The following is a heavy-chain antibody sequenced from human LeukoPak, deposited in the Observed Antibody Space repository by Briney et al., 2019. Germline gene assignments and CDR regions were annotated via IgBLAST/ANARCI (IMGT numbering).Heavy chain of an antibody. V-gene: IGHV4-30-4*01. D-gene: IGHD3-22*01. Sequence: SQTLSLICTVSDGSINSGDYYWSWIRQHPGKGLEWIGYIYYSGSTYYNPSLKSRVTISVDTSKNQFSLRLSSVTSADTAVYFCARTQTMMGAFDIWGQGTMVTVSS. CDR2: IYYSGST. CDR3: ARTQTMMGAFDI. CDR1: DGSINSGDYY. J-gene: IGHJ3*02.